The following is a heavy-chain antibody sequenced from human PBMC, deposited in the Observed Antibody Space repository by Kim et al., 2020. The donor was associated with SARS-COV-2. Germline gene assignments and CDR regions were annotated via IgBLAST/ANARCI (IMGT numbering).Heavy chain of an antibody. CDR3: ARTSYDLLTGYYTHFDY. D-gene: IGHD3-9*01. CDR1: GGSISSYY. V-gene: IGHV4-59*13. Sequence: SETLSLTCTVSGGSISSYYWSWIRQPPGKGLEWIGYIYSSGSTNYNPSLKSRVTISVDTSKNQFSLKLSSVTAADTAVYYCARTSYDLLTGYYTHFDYWGQGTPVTVSS. J-gene: IGHJ4*02. CDR2: IYSSGST.